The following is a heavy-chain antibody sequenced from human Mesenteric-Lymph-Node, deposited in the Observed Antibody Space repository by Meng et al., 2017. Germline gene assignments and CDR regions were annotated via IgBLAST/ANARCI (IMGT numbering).Heavy chain of an antibody. D-gene: IGHD4-17*01. CDR1: GFTFSSYE. CDR3: ARDLTDRTTVIDGWGRPVGY. Sequence: GGSLRLSCAASGFTFSSYEMNWVRQAPGKGLEWVSYISSSGSTIYYADSVKGRFTISRDDSKNTLYLQMNNLRAEDTAVYYCARDLTDRTTVIDGWGRPVGYWGQGTLVTVSS. J-gene: IGHJ4*02. V-gene: IGHV3-48*03. CDR2: ISSSGSTI.